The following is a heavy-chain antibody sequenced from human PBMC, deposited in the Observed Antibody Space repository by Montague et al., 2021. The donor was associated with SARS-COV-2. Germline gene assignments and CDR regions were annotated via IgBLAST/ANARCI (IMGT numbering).Heavy chain of an antibody. CDR1: GFTVSSNY. Sequence: SLRLSCAASGFTVSSNYMSWVRQAPGKGLEWVSAIYSGGSTYYADSVKGRFTISRHNSKNTLYLQMNSLRAEDTAVYYCARDHGSGWFTFDYWGQGTLVTVSS. V-gene: IGHV3-53*04. CDR3: ARDHGSGWFTFDY. CDR2: IYSGGST. J-gene: IGHJ4*02. D-gene: IGHD6-19*01.